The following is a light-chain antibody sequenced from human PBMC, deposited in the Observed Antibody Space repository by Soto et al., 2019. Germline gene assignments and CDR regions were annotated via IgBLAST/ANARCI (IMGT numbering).Light chain of an antibody. Sequence: QSVLTQPPSGSGTPGQTVTICCSGSSSNIGSNTVNWYQQLPGTAPKLLIYSNNQRPSGVPDRFSGSKSGTSASLAISGLQSEDEADYYCAAWDDSLNGWVFGGGTKLTVL. CDR3: AAWDDSLNGWV. CDR1: SSNIGSNT. V-gene: IGLV1-44*01. CDR2: SNN. J-gene: IGLJ3*02.